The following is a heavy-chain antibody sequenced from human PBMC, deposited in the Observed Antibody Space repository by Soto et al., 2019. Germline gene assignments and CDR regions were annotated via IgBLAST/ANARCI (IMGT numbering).Heavy chain of an antibody. CDR2: IDPSDSYT. CDR1: GYDFPSYW. Sequence: GESLKISCQASGYDFPSYWITWMRQMPGKGLEWMGRIDPSDSYTNYSPSFQGHVIISVDTSINTVYLQCSSLKASDTAMYYCARHAAGYSYSFFDYWGQGAPVTVSS. D-gene: IGHD3-16*02. V-gene: IGHV5-10-1*01. J-gene: IGHJ4*02. CDR3: ARHAAGYSYSFFDY.